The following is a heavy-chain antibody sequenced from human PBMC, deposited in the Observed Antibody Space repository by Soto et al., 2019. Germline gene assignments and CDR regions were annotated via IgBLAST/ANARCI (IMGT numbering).Heavy chain of an antibody. CDR3: ARVLGSGLNWLDP. CDR2: ISSHSDYI. J-gene: IGHJ5*02. Sequence: GGSLRLSCAASGFTFRSFGINWVRQAPGKGLEWVSSISSHSDYIYYADSVKGRFSISRDNAKNSVSLQMNSLRAEDTAVYYCARVLGSGLNWLDPWGQGTLVTVSS. D-gene: IGHD3-10*01. CDR1: GFTFRSFG. V-gene: IGHV3-21*01.